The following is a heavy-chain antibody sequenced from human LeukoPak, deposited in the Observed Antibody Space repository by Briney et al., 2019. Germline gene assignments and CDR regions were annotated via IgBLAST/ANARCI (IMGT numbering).Heavy chain of an antibody. D-gene: IGHD6-13*01. Sequence: PSQTLSLTCAISGDSVSSNSAAWNWIRQSPSRGLEWLGRTYYRSKWHNDYAGSVKSRITINSDTSKNQFSLQLNSVTPEDTAVYYCARVRFPYPASAGLDYWGLGTLVTVSS. CDR3: ARVRFPYPASAGLDY. CDR2: TYYRSKWHN. J-gene: IGHJ4*02. V-gene: IGHV6-1*01. CDR1: GDSVSSNSAA.